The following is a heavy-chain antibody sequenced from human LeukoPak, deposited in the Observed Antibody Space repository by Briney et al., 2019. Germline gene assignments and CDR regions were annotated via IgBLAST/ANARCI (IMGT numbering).Heavy chain of an antibody. V-gene: IGHV1-8*01. Sequence: ASVKVSCKASGYTFTSYDINWARQATGQGLEWMGWMNPNSGNTGYAQKFQGRVTMTRNTSISTAYMELSSLRSEDTAVYYCAREDDFWSGYFGGFDPWGQGTLVTVSS. D-gene: IGHD3-3*01. CDR3: AREDDFWSGYFGGFDP. CDR1: GYTFTSYD. CDR2: MNPNSGNT. J-gene: IGHJ5*02.